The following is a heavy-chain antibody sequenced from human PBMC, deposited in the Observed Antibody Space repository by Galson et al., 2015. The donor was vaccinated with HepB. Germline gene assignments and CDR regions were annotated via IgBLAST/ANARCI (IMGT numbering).Heavy chain of an antibody. D-gene: IGHD3-3*01. V-gene: IGHV3-30*18. J-gene: IGHJ4*02. CDR3: AKFSLNYYDFWSGYYTGVAYFDY. CDR1: GFTFSSYG. Sequence: SLRLSCAASGFTFSSYGMHWVRQAPGKGLEWVAVISYDGSNKYYADSVKGRFTISRDNSKNTLYLQMNSLRAEDTAVYYCAKFSLNYYDFWSGYYTGVAYFDYWGQGTLVTVSS. CDR2: ISYDGSNK.